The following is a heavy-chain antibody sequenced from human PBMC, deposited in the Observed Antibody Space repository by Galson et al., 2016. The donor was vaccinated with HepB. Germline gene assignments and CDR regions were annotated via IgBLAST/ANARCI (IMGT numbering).Heavy chain of an antibody. J-gene: IGHJ4*02. CDR1: GGSISSGGYY. V-gene: IGHV4-31*03. CDR2: IHYSGST. CDR3: ARDKIERGYSYGHFDY. D-gene: IGHD5-18*01. Sequence: TLSLTCTVSGGSISSGGYYWSWIRQHPGKGLEWIGYIHYSGSTYYNPSPESRVSITVDTSKNQFSRKLSSVTAAHTAVYYCARDKIERGYSYGHFDYWGQGALVTVSS.